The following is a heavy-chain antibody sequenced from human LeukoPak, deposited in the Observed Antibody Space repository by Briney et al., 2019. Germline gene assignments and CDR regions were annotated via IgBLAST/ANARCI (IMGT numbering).Heavy chain of an antibody. J-gene: IGHJ4*02. Sequence: PGGSLRLSCAASGFTFSSYSMNWVRQAPGKGLEWVSSISSSSSYIYYADSVKGRFTISRDNAKNSLYLQMNSLRAEDTAVYDCARDEQQLGDYFDYWGQGTLVTVSS. CDR3: ARDEQQLGDYFDY. V-gene: IGHV3-21*01. CDR2: ISSSSSYI. CDR1: GFTFSSYS. D-gene: IGHD6-13*01.